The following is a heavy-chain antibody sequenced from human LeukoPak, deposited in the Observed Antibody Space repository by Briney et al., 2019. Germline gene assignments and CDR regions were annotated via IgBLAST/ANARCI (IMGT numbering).Heavy chain of an antibody. V-gene: IGHV5-51*01. D-gene: IGHD6-19*01. CDR2: IYPGDSAT. CDR3: ARRSVGVTGSGWYGLY. J-gene: IGHJ4*02. Sequence: GESLKISCKASGYSFTSDWIGWVRQMPGKSLEWMGIIYPGDSATRYSPSFQGQVTISADKSISTAFLQWSSLKASDTAIYYCARRSVGVTGSGWYGLYWGQGALVTVSS. CDR1: GYSFTSDW.